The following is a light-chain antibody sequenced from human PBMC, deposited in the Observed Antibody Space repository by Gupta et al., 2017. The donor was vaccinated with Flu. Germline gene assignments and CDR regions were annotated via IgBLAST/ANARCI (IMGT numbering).Light chain of an antibody. CDR1: GRISSW. CDR2: KAS. Sequence: DMTQSPSILSASVGDSVTISCRASGRISSWLAWYQQKPGSAPKLLIYKASILESGVPSRFSGSGGGRNYSLTISSRQQEDFAAYYCQQYGDCSNMTFGGGTKVEVK. CDR3: QQYGDCSNMT. J-gene: IGKJ4*01. V-gene: IGKV1-5*03.